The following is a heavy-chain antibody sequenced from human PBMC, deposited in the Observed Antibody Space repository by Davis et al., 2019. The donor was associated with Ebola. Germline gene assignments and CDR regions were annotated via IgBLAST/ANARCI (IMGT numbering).Heavy chain of an antibody. CDR2: IYYDGST. Sequence: SETLSLTCTVSGGSIGSHKWSWVRQPPGKGLEWIGYIYYDGSTNYNPSLKSRVTMLLDRSKAQFSLKLRSVTAADTAVYFCARTSGETNGYYDVYAFSVWGQGTMVTVSS. J-gene: IGHJ3*01. D-gene: IGHD2-8*01. CDR1: GGSIGSHK. CDR3: ARTSGETNGYYDVYAFSV. V-gene: IGHV4-59*08.